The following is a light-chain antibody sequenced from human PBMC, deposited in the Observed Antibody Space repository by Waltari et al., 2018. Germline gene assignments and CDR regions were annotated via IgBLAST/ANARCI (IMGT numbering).Light chain of an antibody. V-gene: IGLV1-40*01. CDR1: GSNIGAGYD. CDR2: GKN. Sequence: QSALTQPPSVSGAPGQRVTISCTGSGSNIGAGYDVHWYQQFPVTVPKPHLSGKNNRPSGVPDRFSASKTGTSASLAITGLQAEDEADYYCQSYDRSLSVVFGGGTKLTVL. CDR3: QSYDRSLSVV. J-gene: IGLJ2*01.